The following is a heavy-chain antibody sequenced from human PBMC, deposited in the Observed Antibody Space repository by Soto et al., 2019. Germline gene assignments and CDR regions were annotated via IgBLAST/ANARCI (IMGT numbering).Heavy chain of an antibody. CDR1: GGTFSSYA. CDR3: ARERGGVPAAIGLFDY. D-gene: IGHD2-2*01. CDR2: IIPIFGTA. V-gene: IGHV1-69*13. J-gene: IGHJ4*02. Sequence: GASVKVSCKASGGTFSSYAISWVRQAPGQGLEWMGGIIPIFGTANYAQKFQGRVTITADESTSTAYMELSSLRSEDTAVYYCARERGGVPAAIGLFDYWGQGTLVTVSS.